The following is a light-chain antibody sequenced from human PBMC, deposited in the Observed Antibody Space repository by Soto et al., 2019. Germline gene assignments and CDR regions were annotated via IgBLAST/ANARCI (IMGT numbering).Light chain of an antibody. Sequence: DIPMTQSPSTLSSSVGARDTLTFGTSQSISSRLAWYQQKPRKAPKLLIYDATSLDSGVPSRFSVSGSGTEYTFAIRYLQPDDFSTYYCEQDNSYYTFAQGTKLAIK. CDR1: QSISSR. V-gene: IGKV1-5*01. J-gene: IGKJ2*01. CDR3: EQDNSYYT. CDR2: DAT.